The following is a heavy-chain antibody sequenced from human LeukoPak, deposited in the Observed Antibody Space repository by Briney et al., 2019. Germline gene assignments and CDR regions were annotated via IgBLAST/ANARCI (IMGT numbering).Heavy chain of an antibody. CDR2: ISSSSSTI. D-gene: IGHD4-17*01. V-gene: IGHV3-48*01. CDR3: ASSSVGDYVGDAFDI. J-gene: IGHJ3*02. Sequence: GGSLRLSCAASGFTFSSYSMNWVRQAPGKGLEWVSYISSSSSTIYYADSVKGRFTISRDNAKNSLYLQMNSLRAEDTAVYYCASSSVGDYVGDAFDIWGQGTMVTVSS. CDR1: GFTFSSYS.